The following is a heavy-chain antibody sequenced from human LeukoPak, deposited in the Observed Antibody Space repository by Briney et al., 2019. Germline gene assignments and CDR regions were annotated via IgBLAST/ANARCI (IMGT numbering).Heavy chain of an antibody. D-gene: IGHD6-19*01. Sequence: GGSLRLSCAASGFTFSSYEMNWVRQAPGKGLEWVSYISSSGSTIYYADSVKGRFTISRDNSKNTLYLQMNSLRAEDTAVYYCARIVQWLAAHWGQGTLVTVSS. V-gene: IGHV3-48*03. CDR1: GFTFSSYE. CDR3: ARIVQWLAAH. J-gene: IGHJ4*02. CDR2: ISSSGSTI.